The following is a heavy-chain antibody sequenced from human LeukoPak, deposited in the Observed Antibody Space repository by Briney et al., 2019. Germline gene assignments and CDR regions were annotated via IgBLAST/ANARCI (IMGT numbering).Heavy chain of an antibody. CDR3: AKDRWPHYGSGNNWFDP. J-gene: IGHJ5*02. V-gene: IGHV3-23*01. D-gene: IGHD3-10*01. Sequence: GGSLRLSCAASGFTFSSYAMSWVRQAPGKGLEWVSAFSGSGGSTYYADSVKGRFTISRDNSKNTLYLQMNSLRAEDTAVYYCAKDRWPHYGSGNNWFDPWGQGTLVTVSS. CDR1: GFTFSSYA. CDR2: FSGSGGST.